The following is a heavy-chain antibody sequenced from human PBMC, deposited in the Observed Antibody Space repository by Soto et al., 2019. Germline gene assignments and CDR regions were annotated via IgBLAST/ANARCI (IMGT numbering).Heavy chain of an antibody. Sequence: SETLSLTCTVSRASIYTYSWTWIRQPAGKGLQWIGHIYSSGSANYSPSLKSRVSMSVDSSKNQISLKLSSVTAADTAVYYCATIVGANDYWGQGTLVTVSS. CDR2: IYSSGSA. CDR1: RASIYTYS. J-gene: IGHJ4*02. D-gene: IGHD1-26*01. V-gene: IGHV4-4*07. CDR3: ATIVGANDY.